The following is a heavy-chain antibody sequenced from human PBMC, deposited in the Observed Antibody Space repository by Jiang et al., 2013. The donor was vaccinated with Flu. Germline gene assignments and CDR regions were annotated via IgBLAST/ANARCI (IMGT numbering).Heavy chain of an antibody. CDR2: VYYSGTT. CDR3: AKGGSSGWYGGEDY. D-gene: IGHD6-19*01. Sequence: ICNVSGDSISGSGLSWGWIRQPPGKGLEWIGSVYYSGTTYFNPSLKSRASISVDTSKNQFSLKLTSVTAADTAVYYCAKGGSSGWYGGEDYWGQGALVTVSP. CDR1: GDSISGSGLS. V-gene: IGHV4-39*01. J-gene: IGHJ4*02.